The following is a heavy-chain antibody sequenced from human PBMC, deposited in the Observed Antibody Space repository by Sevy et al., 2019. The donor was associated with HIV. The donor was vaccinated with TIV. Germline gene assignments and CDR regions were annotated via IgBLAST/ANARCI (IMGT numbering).Heavy chain of an antibody. CDR3: ARDCNSATCLWGLDV. Sequence: GGSLRLSCAASAFTFSHYWMTWVRQAPGKGPEWVANIKGDGSEKYYVDSVRGRFTISRDNAKNSLYLQMNSLRGEDTALYYCARDCNSATCLWGLDVWGQGTTVTVS. CDR2: IKGDGSEK. D-gene: IGHD1-26*01. CDR1: AFTFSHYW. V-gene: IGHV3-7*03. J-gene: IGHJ6*02.